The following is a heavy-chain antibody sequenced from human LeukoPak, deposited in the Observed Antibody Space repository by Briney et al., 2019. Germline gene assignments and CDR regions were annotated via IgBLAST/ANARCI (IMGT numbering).Heavy chain of an antibody. Sequence: ASVKVSCKASGYTLTGYYMHWVRQAPGQGLEWMGWINPNSGGTNYAQKFQGWVTMTRDTSISTAYMELSRLRSDDTAVYYCARGGYSSGWHWERVDAFDIWGQGTMVTVSS. D-gene: IGHD6-19*01. CDR3: ARGGYSSGWHWERVDAFDI. V-gene: IGHV1-2*04. J-gene: IGHJ3*02. CDR1: GYTLTGYY. CDR2: INPNSGGT.